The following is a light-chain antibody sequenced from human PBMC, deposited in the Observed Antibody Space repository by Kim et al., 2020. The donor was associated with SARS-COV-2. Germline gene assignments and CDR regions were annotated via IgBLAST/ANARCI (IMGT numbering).Light chain of an antibody. J-gene: IGLJ2*01. V-gene: IGLV3-1*01. CDR1: ELRDKY. CDR3: QAWDSGTV. CDR2: KDS. Sequence: VSVSPGQTVTTTCSGGELRDKYVSWYQQKPGRSPVLVVYKDSMRPSGIPERFSASNSGITATLTISGTQAMDEAYYYCQAWDSGTVFGGGTKLTVL.